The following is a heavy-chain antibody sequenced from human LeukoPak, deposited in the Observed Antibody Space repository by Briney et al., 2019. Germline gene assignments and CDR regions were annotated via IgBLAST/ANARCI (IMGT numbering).Heavy chain of an antibody. D-gene: IGHD6-6*01. CDR2: ISGSGGST. V-gene: IGHV3-23*01. Sequence: PGGSLRLSCAASGFTFSSYAMSWVRQAPGKGLEWVSAISGSGGSTYYADSVKGRFTISRDNSKNTPYLQMNSLRAEDTAVYYCAKAQGHSSSFDAFDIWGQGTMVTVSS. J-gene: IGHJ3*02. CDR3: AKAQGHSSSFDAFDI. CDR1: GFTFSSYA.